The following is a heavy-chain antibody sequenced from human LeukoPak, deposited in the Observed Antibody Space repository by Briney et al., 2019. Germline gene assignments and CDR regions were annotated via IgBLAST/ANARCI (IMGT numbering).Heavy chain of an antibody. CDR3: ATGLQNAPEDDYYYYMDV. J-gene: IGHJ6*03. Sequence: PRGSPRPSCAVSGVTARGNYMSSGPQAPGPGLGWVSVIYIGVSTYYAASVKGRFTISRDNSKNTLYLQMTSLRAEDTAVYYCATGLQNAPEDDYYYYMDVWGKGTTVTVSS. CDR2: IYIGVST. D-gene: IGHD4-11*01. CDR1: GVTARGNY. V-gene: IGHV3-66*02.